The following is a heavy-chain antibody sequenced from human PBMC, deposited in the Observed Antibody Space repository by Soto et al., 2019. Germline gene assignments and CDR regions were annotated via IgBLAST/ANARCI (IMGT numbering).Heavy chain of an antibody. Sequence: PGGSLRLSCAASGFTFSSYSMNWVRQAPGKGLEWVSSISSSSSYIYYADSVKGRFTTSRDNAKNSLYLQMNSLRAEDTAVYYCAREDSGYTYNWFDPWGQGTLVTVSS. V-gene: IGHV3-21*01. CDR2: ISSSSSYI. J-gene: IGHJ5*02. D-gene: IGHD5-12*01. CDR3: AREDSGYTYNWFDP. CDR1: GFTFSSYS.